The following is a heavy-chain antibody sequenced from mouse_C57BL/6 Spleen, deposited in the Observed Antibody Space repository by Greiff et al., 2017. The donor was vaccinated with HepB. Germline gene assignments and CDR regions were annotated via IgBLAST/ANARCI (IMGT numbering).Heavy chain of an antibody. D-gene: IGHD2-1*01. J-gene: IGHJ3*01. Sequence: EVQLQQSGPELVKPGASVKISCKASGYTFTDYYMNWVKQSHGKSLEWIGDINPNNGGTSYNQKFKGKATLTVDRSSSTAYMELRSLTSVDSAVYYCARDGNYPWFAYWGQGTLVTVSA. CDR2: INPNNGGT. CDR3: ARDGNYPWFAY. V-gene: IGHV1-26*01. CDR1: GYTFTDYY.